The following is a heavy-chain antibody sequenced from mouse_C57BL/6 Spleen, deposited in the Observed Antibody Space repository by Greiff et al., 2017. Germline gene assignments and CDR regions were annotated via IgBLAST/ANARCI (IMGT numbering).Heavy chain of an antibody. V-gene: IGHV1-39*01. CDR3: AREDYYGSSFFAY. J-gene: IGHJ3*01. D-gene: IGHD1-1*01. CDR2: INPNYGTT. CDR1: GYSFTDYN. Sequence: VQLQQSGPELVKPGASVKISCKASGYSFTDYNMNWVKQSNGKSLEWIGVINPNYGTTSYNQKFKGKATLTANQSSSTAYMQLNSLTSEDSAVYYYAREDYYGSSFFAYWGQGTLVTVSA.